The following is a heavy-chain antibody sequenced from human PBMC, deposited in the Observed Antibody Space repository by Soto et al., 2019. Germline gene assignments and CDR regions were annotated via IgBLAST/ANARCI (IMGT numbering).Heavy chain of an antibody. CDR1: GYTFSSYS. CDR3: ARRLEAWLLYQFDY. V-gene: IGHV1-18*01. CDR2: ISGYNGHT. Sequence: QVPLVQSGAEVKKPGASVKVSCQTSGYTFSSYSISWVRQAPGQGLEWMGWISGYNGHTNYAQNLQGRVTMTTDTSTRTAYMELRSLRSDDTDLYYCARRLEAWLLYQFDYWGQGTLVTVSS. J-gene: IGHJ4*02. D-gene: IGHD3-3*01.